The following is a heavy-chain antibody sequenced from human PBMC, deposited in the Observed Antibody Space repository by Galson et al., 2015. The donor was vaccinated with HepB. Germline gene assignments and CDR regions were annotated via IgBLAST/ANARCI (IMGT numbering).Heavy chain of an antibody. Sequence: SVKVSCKASGGTFSSYAISWVRQAPGQGLEWMGGIIPIFGTANYAQKFQGRVTITADESTSTAYMELSSLRSEDTAVYYCASHASSGSYPRFDYWGQGTLVTVSS. CDR3: ASHASSGSYPRFDY. CDR2: IIPIFGTA. V-gene: IGHV1-69*13. D-gene: IGHD1-26*01. J-gene: IGHJ4*02. CDR1: GGTFSSYA.